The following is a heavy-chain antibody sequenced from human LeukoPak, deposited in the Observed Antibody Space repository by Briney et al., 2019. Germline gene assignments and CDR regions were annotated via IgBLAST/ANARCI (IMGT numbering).Heavy chain of an antibody. CDR2: ISSNGGST. J-gene: IGHJ4*02. Sequence: GGSLRLSCAASGFTFSSYAMHWVRQAPGKGLEYVSAISSNGGSTYYANSVKGRFTISRDNSKNTLYLQMGSLRAEDMTVYYCARSYSSGWPFDYWGQGTLATVSS. V-gene: IGHV3-64*01. D-gene: IGHD6-19*01. CDR1: GFTFSSYA. CDR3: ARSYSSGWPFDY.